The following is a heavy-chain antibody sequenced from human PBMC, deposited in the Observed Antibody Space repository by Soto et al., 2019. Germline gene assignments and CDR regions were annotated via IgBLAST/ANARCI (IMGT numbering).Heavy chain of an antibody. CDR2: ISGSGSTT. CDR3: ARSSLTYFEF. Sequence: PGGSLRLSCTASGFTFSDYYMSWIRQAPGKGLEWLAYISGSGSTTYYTDSVKGRFAISRDNARTSLYPQINSLRVEDSAVYYCARSSLTYFEFWGQGTLVTVSS. V-gene: IGHV3-11*01. CDR1: GFTFSDYY. J-gene: IGHJ4*02.